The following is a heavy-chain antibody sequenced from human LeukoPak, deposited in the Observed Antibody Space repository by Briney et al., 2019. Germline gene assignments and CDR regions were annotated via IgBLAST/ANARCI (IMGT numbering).Heavy chain of an antibody. CDR2: IWSDATNE. CDR3: AKGAQRGFDYSNSLEH. V-gene: IGHV3-33*06. J-gene: IGHJ4*02. CDR1: GFTFSHFC. D-gene: IGHD4-11*01. Sequence: SGGSLRLSWEASGFTFSHFCMHWVRQAPGKGLEWVAVIWSDATNEYYADSVKGRFTISRDNFKNTVSLQMNSLRAEDKAVYYCAKGAQRGFDYSNSLEHWGQGSLVTVSS.